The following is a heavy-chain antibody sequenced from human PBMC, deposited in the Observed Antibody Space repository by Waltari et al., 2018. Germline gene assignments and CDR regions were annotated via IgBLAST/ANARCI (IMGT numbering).Heavy chain of an antibody. D-gene: IGHD2-2*02. CDR2: INQSGST. V-gene: IGHV4-34*01. J-gene: IGHJ6*02. CDR1: GGSFSSYY. Sequence: QVQLKQWGAGLLKPSETLSLTCAVYGGSFSSYYWSWIRQPPGKGLEWIAEINQSGSTNYNPPLKSRVTISVDTSKSQVSLKLTSVTDADTAVYYCARVVPAVIRYGLDVWGQGTTVTVSS. CDR3: ARVVPAVIRYGLDV.